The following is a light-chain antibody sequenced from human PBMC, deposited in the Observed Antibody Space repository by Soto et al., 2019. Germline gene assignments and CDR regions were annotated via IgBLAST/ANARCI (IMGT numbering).Light chain of an antibody. CDR1: QSISSK. V-gene: IGKV3-15*01. CDR2: GAS. CDR3: QEYNYWHPIT. J-gene: IGKJ4*01. Sequence: EIVMTQSRSTLSVSPGSRSTISCRASQSISSKLAWYQQKPGQAPRLLXYGASTRATGIPVRFSGSGSGTEFTLTITSLQPEDFAVYYCQEYNYWHPITFGGGTKVDIK.